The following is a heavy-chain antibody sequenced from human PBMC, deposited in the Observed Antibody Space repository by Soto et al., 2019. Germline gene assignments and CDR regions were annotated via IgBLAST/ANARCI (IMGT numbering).Heavy chain of an antibody. CDR1: GGSISSSSYY. V-gene: IGHV4-31*03. CDR2: IYYSGST. J-gene: IGHJ4*02. Sequence: SETLSLTCTVSGGSISSSSYYWGWIRQHPGKGLEWIGYIYYSGSTYYNPSLKSRVTISVDTSKNQFSLKLSSVTAADTAVYYCARYYDFWSGQYFDYWGQGTLVTVSS. D-gene: IGHD3-3*01. CDR3: ARYYDFWSGQYFDY.